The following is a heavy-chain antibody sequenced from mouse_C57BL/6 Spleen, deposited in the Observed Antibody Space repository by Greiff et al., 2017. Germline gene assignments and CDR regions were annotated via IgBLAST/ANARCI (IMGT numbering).Heavy chain of an antibody. J-gene: IGHJ2*01. CDR2: IRSKSSNYAS. Sequence: EVQRVESGGGLVQPKGSLKLSCAASGFTINTYAMPWVRQAPGKGLEWVARIRSKSSNYASYSADSVKDRFTISRDDSPSMLYLPMNKLNTEVTAMDDCVGEGDYDGYPHFDYWGQGTTLTVSS. CDR1: GFTINTYA. V-gene: IGHV10-3*01. D-gene: IGHD2-3*01. CDR3: VGEGDYDGYPHFDY.